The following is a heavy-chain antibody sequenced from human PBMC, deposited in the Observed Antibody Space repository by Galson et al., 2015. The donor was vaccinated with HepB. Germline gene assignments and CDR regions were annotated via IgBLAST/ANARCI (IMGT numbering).Heavy chain of an antibody. Sequence: SVKVSCKASGYTFSSYKMHWVRQAPGQSLEWMGWIHSGNGNTKYSQKFQGRVTITRDTSASTAYMELRSLRSEDTAVYYCAKEQGVRDWGPANYYYYYYMDVWGIGTTVTVSS. V-gene: IGHV1-3*04. D-gene: IGHD3-10*01. CDR1: GYTFSSYK. CDR3: AKEQGVRDWGPANYYYYYYMDV. J-gene: IGHJ6*03. CDR2: IHSGNGNT.